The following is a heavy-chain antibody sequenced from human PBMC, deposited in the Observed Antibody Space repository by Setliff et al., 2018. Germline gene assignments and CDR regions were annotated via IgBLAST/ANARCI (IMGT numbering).Heavy chain of an antibody. V-gene: IGHV3-21*06. J-gene: IGHJ4*02. CDR3: ARDRGGGLYDY. D-gene: IGHD3-16*01. Sequence: LRLSCAASGFSFTTYTMNWIRQAPGQGLEWVSSIDTSSTWIYYVDSVKGRFTISRDNAKNSLYLQMDSLRVEDTAMYFCARDRGGGLYDYWGRGTLVTVSS. CDR1: GFSFTTYT. CDR2: IDTSSTWI.